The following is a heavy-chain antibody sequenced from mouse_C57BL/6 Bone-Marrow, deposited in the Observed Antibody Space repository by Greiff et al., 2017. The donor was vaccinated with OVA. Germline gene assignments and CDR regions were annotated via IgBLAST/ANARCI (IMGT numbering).Heavy chain of an antibody. CDR3: APDGSSSGYYAMDY. Sequence: EVHLVESGGGLVKPGGSLKLSCAASGFTFSSYAMSWVRQTPETRLEWVATISDGGSYTYYPDNVKGRFTISRDNAKNNLYLQMSQLKSEDTAMYYCAPDGSSSGYYAMDYWGQGTSVTVSS. D-gene: IGHD1-1*01. CDR2: ISDGGSYT. V-gene: IGHV5-4*01. CDR1: GFTFSSYA. J-gene: IGHJ4*01.